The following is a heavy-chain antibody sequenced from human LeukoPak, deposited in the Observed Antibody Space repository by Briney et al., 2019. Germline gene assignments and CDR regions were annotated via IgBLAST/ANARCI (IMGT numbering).Heavy chain of an antibody. D-gene: IGHD4-23*01. CDR2: INGGGGST. CDR1: GFTFSSYA. J-gene: IGHJ4*02. Sequence: GGSLRLSCAASGFTFSSYAMSWVRQAPGKGLEWVSSINGGGGSTYYADSVKGRFTISRDNSNNTLYLQMNSLRAEDTAVYYCAKLGGNVGFWGQGTLVTVSS. V-gene: IGHV3-23*01. CDR3: AKLGGNVGF.